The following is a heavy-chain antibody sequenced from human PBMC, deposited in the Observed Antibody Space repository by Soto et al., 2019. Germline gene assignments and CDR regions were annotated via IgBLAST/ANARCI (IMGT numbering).Heavy chain of an antibody. CDR1: GFTFNNYA. CDR2: ISGGGATT. D-gene: IGHD3-10*01. Sequence: EVQLLESGGGLVQPGGSLRLSCAASGFTFNNYAMTWVRQAPGKGLEWVPAISGGGATTSYADSVKGRFTVSRDGSKRKLYLPMSRLRAEDTALYYCAKGRGGSGCLTPRVDFWGQGTLVTVSS. V-gene: IGHV3-23*01. J-gene: IGHJ4*02. CDR3: AKGRGGSGCLTPRVDF.